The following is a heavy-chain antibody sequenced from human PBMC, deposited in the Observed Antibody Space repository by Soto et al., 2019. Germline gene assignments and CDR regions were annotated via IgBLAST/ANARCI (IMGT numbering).Heavy chain of an antibody. CDR3: ARPGYYYGSGSYYNNYYYGMDV. D-gene: IGHD3-10*01. CDR2: IYYSGST. V-gene: IGHV4-39*01. Sequence: SETLSLTCTVSGGSISSSSYYWGWIRQPPGKGLEWIGSIYYSGSTYYNPSLKSRVTISVDTSKNQFSLKLSSVTAADTAVYYCARPGYYYGSGSYYNNYYYGMDVWGQGTTVTVSS. CDR1: GGSISSSSYY. J-gene: IGHJ6*02.